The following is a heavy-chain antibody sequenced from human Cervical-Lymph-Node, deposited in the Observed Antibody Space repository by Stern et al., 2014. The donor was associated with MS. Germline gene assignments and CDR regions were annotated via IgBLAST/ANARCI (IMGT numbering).Heavy chain of an antibody. CDR2: IWHDGSNK. D-gene: IGHD3-3*01. CDR3: ARGLRSYGMDV. CDR1: GFAFSSFG. Sequence: QVQLVQSGGGVVQPGRSLRLSCAASGFAFSSFGMHWVRQAPGKGLEWVAVIWHDGSNKNYADSVKGRFTISRDNSKNTLYLQMNSLRAEDTAVYYCARGLRSYGMDVWGQGTTVTVSS. J-gene: IGHJ6*02. V-gene: IGHV3-33*01.